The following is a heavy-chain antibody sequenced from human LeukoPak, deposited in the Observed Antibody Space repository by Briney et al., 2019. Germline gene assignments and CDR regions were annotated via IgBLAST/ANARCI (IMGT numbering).Heavy chain of an antibody. CDR1: GFTFSSYA. CDR3: AREGGLRGNYYDSSGYYGY. V-gene: IGHV3-30*04. D-gene: IGHD3-22*01. J-gene: IGHJ4*02. Sequence: GRSLRLSCAASGFTFSSYAMHWVRQAPGKGLEWVAVISYDGSNKYYADSVKGRFTISRDNSKNTLYQQMNSLRAEDTAVYYCAREGGLRGNYYDSSGYYGYWGQGTLVTVSS. CDR2: ISYDGSNK.